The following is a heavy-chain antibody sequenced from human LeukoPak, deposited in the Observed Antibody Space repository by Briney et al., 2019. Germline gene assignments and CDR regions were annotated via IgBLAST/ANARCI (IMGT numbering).Heavy chain of an antibody. V-gene: IGHV3-7*04. D-gene: IGHD5-24*01. CDR1: GFTFSSYW. Sequence: GGSLSLSCVASGFTFSSYWMSWVRQAPGKGLEWVANIKQDGSKIYYVDSVKGRFTISRDNAKNSLYLQMKSLRAEDTAVYYCARWDGYNFPFDYWGQGTLVTVSS. J-gene: IGHJ4*02. CDR3: ARWDGYNFPFDY. CDR2: IKQDGSKI.